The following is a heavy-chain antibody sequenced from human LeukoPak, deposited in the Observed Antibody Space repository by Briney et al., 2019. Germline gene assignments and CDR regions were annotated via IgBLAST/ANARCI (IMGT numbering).Heavy chain of an antibody. CDR2: IGTIGDT. CDR1: GFAFNNSD. J-gene: IGHJ4*02. V-gene: IGHV3-13*01. Sequence: GGSLRLSCAASGFAFNNSDMHWVRQATGRGLEWVSSIGTIGDTFYPASMKGRFTISRENAKNSFYLQMNSLRAEDTAVYYCARSFYDDFPRWGQGTLVTVSS. CDR3: ARSFYDDFPR. D-gene: IGHD2/OR15-2a*01.